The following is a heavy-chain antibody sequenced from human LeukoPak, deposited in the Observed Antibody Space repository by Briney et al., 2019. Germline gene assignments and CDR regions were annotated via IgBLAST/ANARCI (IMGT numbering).Heavy chain of an antibody. D-gene: IGHD1-26*01. CDR1: EFTFSGDW. CDR2: IKHDGSEK. CDR3: ASRDGKYDY. Sequence: GGPLRLSCAASEFTFSGDWMTWVRQAPGEGLEWVANIKHDGSEKYYVDSVKGRFTISRDNAKKSLYLQMNSLRAEDTAVYYCASRDGKYDYWGQGTLVTVSS. J-gene: IGHJ4*02. V-gene: IGHV3-7*01.